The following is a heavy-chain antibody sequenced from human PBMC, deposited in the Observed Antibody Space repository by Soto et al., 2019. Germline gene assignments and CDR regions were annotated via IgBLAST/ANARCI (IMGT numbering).Heavy chain of an antibody. CDR2: ISYDGSNK. CDR3: AKDQQQWLAYAFXI. V-gene: IGHV3-30*18. CDR1: GFTFSSYG. J-gene: IGHJ3*02. Sequence: GGSLRLSCAASGFTFSSYGMHWVRQAPGKGLEWVAVISYDGSNKYYADSVKGRFTISRDNSKNTLYLQMNSLRAEDTAVYYCAKDQQQWLAYAFXIWGQGTMVTVSS. D-gene: IGHD6-19*01.